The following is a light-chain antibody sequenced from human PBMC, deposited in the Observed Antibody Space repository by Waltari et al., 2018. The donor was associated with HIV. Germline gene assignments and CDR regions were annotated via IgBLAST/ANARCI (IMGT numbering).Light chain of an antibody. CDR3: QQRSNGPPWYS. Sequence: EIVLTQSPATLSLSPGERATLSCRASQSLSSYSAWYQQKPGQAPRLLIYDASNRATGTPARFSGSGSGTDFTLTISSLEPEDFAVYYCQQRSNGPPWYSFGQGTKLEIK. V-gene: IGKV3-11*01. J-gene: IGKJ2*03. CDR2: DAS. CDR1: QSLSSY.